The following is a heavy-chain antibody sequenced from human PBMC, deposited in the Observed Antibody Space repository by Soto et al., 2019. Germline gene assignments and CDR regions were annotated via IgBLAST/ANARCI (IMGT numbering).Heavy chain of an antibody. CDR1: GGTFSSYA. CDR2: IIPIFGTA. D-gene: IGHD3-10*01. Sequence: EASVKVSCKASGGTFSSYAISWVRQAPGQGLEWMGGIIPIFGTANYAQKFQGRVTITADESTSTAYMELSSLRSEDTAVYYCARHITMVRGVIIEVYGMDVWG. V-gene: IGHV1-69*13. CDR3: ARHITMVRGVIIEVYGMDV. J-gene: IGHJ6*02.